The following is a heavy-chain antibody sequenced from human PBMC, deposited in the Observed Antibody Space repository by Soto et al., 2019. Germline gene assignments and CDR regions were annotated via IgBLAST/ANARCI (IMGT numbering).Heavy chain of an antibody. D-gene: IGHD3-9*01. CDR3: TRDPNYDILTGYLSLMDV. J-gene: IGHJ6*02. CDR1: GFTFGDYA. CDR2: IRSKAYGGTT. Sequence: GGSLRLSCTASGFTFGDYAMSWFRQAPGKRLEWVGFIRSKAYGGTTEYAASVKGRFTISRDDSKSIAYLQMNSLKTEDTAVYYCTRDPNYDILTGYLSLMDVWGQGXTVTVSS. V-gene: IGHV3-49*03.